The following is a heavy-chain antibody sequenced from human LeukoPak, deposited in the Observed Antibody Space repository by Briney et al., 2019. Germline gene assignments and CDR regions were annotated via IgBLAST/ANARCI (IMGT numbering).Heavy chain of an antibody. CDR2: IYSGGST. D-gene: IGHD2-2*02. CDR1: GFTVSSNY. V-gene: IGHV3-66*01. Sequence: GGSLRLSCAASGFTVSSNYMSWVRQAPGKGLEWVSVIYSGGSTYYADSVKGRFTISRDNSKNMLYLQMNSLRAEDTAVYYCARVAIYGHHFDYWGQGTLVTVSS. J-gene: IGHJ4*02. CDR3: ARVAIYGHHFDY.